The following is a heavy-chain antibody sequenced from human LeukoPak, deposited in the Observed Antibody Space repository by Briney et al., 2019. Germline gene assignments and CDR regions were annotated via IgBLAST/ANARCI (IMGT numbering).Heavy chain of an antibody. CDR1: GYTFTGYY. CDR3: ARDSRPRDVHTQNYYYGMDV. CDR2: INPNSGGT. J-gene: IGHJ6*02. D-gene: IGHD2-21*02. V-gene: IGHV1-2*02. Sequence: ASVKVSCKASGYTFTGYYMHWVRQAPGQGLEWMGWINPNSGGTNYAQKFQGRVTMTRDTSISTAYMELSRLRSDDTAVYYCARDSRPRDVHTQNYYYGMDVWGQGTTVTVSS.